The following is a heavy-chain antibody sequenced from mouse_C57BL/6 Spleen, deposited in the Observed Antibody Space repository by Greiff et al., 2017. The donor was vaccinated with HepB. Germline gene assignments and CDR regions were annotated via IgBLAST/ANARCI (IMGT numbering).Heavy chain of an antibody. CDR3: YDYDGAY. CDR2: IYPRSGNT. D-gene: IGHD2-4*01. V-gene: IGHV1-81*01. J-gene: IGHJ3*01. CDR1: GYTFTSYG. Sequence: QVQLQQSGAELARPGASVKLSCKASGYTFTSYGISWVKQRPGQGLEWIGEIYPRSGNTYYNEKFKGKATLTGDKSSSTAYMELRSLTSEDSAVYFCYDYDGAYWGQGTLVTVSA.